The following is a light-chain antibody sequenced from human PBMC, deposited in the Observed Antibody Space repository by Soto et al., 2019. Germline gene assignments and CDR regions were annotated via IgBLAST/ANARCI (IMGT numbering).Light chain of an antibody. CDR3: QVWDSSSDHPV. CDR1: NIGSKS. V-gene: IGLV3-21*04. CDR2: YAS. Sequence: SYELTQPPSVSVAPGKTARITCGGNNIGSKSVHCYQQKPGQAPVLVIYYASDRPSGIPERFSGSNSGNTATLTISRVEAGDDAAYYCQVWDSSSDHPVFGGGTKLTVL. J-gene: IGLJ3*02.